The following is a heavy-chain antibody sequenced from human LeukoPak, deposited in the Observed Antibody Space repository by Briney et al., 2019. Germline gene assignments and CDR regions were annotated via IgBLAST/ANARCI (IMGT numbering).Heavy chain of an antibody. V-gene: IGHV3-23*01. CDR1: GFTFSSYA. D-gene: IGHD3-22*01. J-gene: IGHJ4*02. CDR3: GKDTTYHYDSSGYLLDY. CDR2: ISGSGGSI. Sequence: GGSLRLSCAASGFTFSSYAMSWVRQAPGKGLEWVSAISGSGGSIYYADSVKGRFTISRDNSKNTLYLQMNSLRAEDTAVYYCGKDTTYHYDSSGYLLDYWGQGTLVTVSS.